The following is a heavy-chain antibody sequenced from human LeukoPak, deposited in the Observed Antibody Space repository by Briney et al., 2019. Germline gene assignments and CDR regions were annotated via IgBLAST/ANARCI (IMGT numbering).Heavy chain of an antibody. V-gene: IGHV4-4*09. Sequence: SETLSLTCTVSGGSISSYYWSWIRQPPGKGLEWIGYIYTSGSTNYNPSLKSRVTISVDTSKNQFSLKLSSVTAADTVVYYCASSSIAARIFDYWGQGTLVTVSS. CDR3: ASSSIAARIFDY. J-gene: IGHJ4*02. CDR2: IYTSGST. D-gene: IGHD6-6*01. CDR1: GGSISSYY.